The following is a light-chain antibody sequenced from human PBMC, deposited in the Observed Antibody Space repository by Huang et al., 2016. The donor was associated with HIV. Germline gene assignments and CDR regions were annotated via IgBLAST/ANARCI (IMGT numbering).Light chain of an antibody. Sequence: DIQMTQSPSSLSASVGDRVTITCRASQGIRNSLAWYQQKPVRAPKLLLSAASRLGSGVQSRCSGRGSGTDYTRTISRLQPEDFETYYCQQYFTSPPLTFGGGTKVEIK. J-gene: IGKJ4*01. V-gene: IGKV1-NL1*01. CDR3: QQYFTSPPLT. CDR2: AAS. CDR1: QGIRNS.